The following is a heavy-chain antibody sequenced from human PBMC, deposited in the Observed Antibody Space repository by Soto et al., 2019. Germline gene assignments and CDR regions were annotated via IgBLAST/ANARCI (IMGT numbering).Heavy chain of an antibody. CDR3: AKDMGGAVWSLFDY. J-gene: IGHJ4*02. V-gene: IGHV3-43D*04. CDR2: IGWDGST. D-gene: IGHD3-10*01. CDR1: GVTFDEFA. Sequence: LRLSFSASGVTFDEFAMHWVRQAPGKGLEWVSVIGWDGSTYYAASVKGRFTISRDNSKDSLYLQMNSLRAEDTALYYCAKDMGGAVWSLFDYWGQGTLVTVSS.